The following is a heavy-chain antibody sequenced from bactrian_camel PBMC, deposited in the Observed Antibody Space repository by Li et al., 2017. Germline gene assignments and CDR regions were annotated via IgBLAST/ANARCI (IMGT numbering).Heavy chain of an antibody. CDR1: GFDFNTCA. Sequence: DVQLVESGGGLVQPGGSLRHSCAASGFDFNTCAMIWVRQAPGKGLEWVSTINSGGGSTFYADSVKDRFTISRDNFANTLYLQLNSLKTEDTAMYYCTTNQELDSGGYIAADEMVYGMDYWGKGTQVTVS. J-gene: IGHJ7*01. V-gene: IGHV3S31*01. CDR2: INSGGGST. D-gene: IGHD2*01.